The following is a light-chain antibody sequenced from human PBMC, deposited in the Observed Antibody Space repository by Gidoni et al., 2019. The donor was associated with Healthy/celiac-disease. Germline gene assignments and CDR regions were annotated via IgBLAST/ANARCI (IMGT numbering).Light chain of an antibody. Sequence: SYELTQPPSASVSPGQTASITCSGDKLGAKYACWYQQKPGQSPVLVISQDSKRPSGIPERFAGSNSGNTATLTISGTQAMDEADYYCQAWDSSTAHVVFGGGTKLTVL. V-gene: IGLV3-1*01. CDR3: QAWDSSTAHVV. CDR1: KLGAKY. CDR2: QDS. J-gene: IGLJ2*01.